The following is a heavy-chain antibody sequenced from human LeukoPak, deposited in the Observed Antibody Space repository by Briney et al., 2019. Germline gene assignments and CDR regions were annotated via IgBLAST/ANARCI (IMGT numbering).Heavy chain of an antibody. Sequence: SETLSLTCTVSGGSISSGNYYWGWIRQAPGKGLEWIGSIYYSGSTYYNPSLKSRVTISVDTSKNQFSLKLSSVTAADTAVYYCARLYGGNSYLDYWGQGTLVTVSS. D-gene: IGHD4-23*01. J-gene: IGHJ4*02. CDR1: GGSISSGNYY. CDR2: IYYSGST. CDR3: ARLYGGNSYLDY. V-gene: IGHV4-39*01.